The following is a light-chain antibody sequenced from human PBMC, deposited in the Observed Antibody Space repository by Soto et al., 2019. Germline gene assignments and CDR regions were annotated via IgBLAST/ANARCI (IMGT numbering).Light chain of an antibody. Sequence: QSVLTQPASVSGSPGQSITISCTGTSSDVGAYNYVSWYQQEPGKAPKLMIHDVSNRPSGVSNRFSGSKSGNTASLTISGLQAEDEADYYCRSYTSSDTHVFGTGTKVTVL. CDR1: SSDVGAYNY. V-gene: IGLV2-14*03. J-gene: IGLJ1*01. CDR3: RSYTSSDTHV. CDR2: DVS.